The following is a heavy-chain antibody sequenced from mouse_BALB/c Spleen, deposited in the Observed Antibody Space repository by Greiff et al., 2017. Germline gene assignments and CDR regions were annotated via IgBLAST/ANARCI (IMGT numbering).Heavy chain of an antibody. D-gene: IGHD2-4*01. Sequence: VQLQQSGPGLVQPSQSLSITCTVSGFSLTSYGVHWVRQSPGKGLEWLGVIWSGGSTDYNAAFISRLSISKDNSKSQVFFKMNSLQANDTAIYYCARNFYDYGGAAMDYWGQGTSVTVSS. CDR3: ARNFYDYGGAAMDY. V-gene: IGHV2-2*02. CDR1: GFSLTSYG. CDR2: IWSGGST. J-gene: IGHJ4*01.